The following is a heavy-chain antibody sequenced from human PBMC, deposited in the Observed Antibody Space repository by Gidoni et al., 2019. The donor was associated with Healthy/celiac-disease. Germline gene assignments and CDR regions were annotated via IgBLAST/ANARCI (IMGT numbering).Heavy chain of an antibody. CDR3: ARVCSTSCYMAGGAFDI. D-gene: IGHD2-2*02. CDR2: IYYSGIT. Sequence: QVQLQESGTGLVKPSQHLSPTGTVSGGHISSGDYYWSWLRQPPVKGLEWIGYIYYSGITYYNPSLKSRVTISVDTSKDQFSLKLSSVTAADPAVYYCARVCSTSCYMAGGAFDIWGQGTMVTVSS. J-gene: IGHJ3*02. CDR1: GGHISSGDYY. V-gene: IGHV4-30-4*01.